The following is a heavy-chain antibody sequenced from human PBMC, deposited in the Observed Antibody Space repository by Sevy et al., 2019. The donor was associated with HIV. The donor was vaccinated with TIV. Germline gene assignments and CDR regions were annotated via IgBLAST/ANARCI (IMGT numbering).Heavy chain of an antibody. D-gene: IGHD4-17*01. Sequence: GGSLRLSCAASGFTFKNHAMSWVRQAPGKGLEWVSAISGSGGGTYYADSVKGRFTISRDNSKNTVYLQMNSLRAEDTGVYFCAKNPYGDWYYYYYGMDVWGQGTTVTVSS. CDR2: ISGSGGGT. V-gene: IGHV3-23*01. CDR1: GFTFKNHA. CDR3: AKNPYGDWYYYYYGMDV. J-gene: IGHJ6*02.